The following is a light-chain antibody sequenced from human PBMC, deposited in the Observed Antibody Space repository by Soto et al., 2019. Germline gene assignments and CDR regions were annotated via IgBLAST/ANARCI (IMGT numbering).Light chain of an antibody. CDR3: SSYTSRSTRV. CDR2: EVS. Sequence: QSVLTQPASVSGSPGQSITISCTGTSSDVGGYHYVSWYQQHPGKAPKLMIYEVSNRPSGVSNRFSGSKSGNTASLTISGLQAEDEADYYCSSYTSRSTRVFGTGTKVTV. J-gene: IGLJ1*01. V-gene: IGLV2-14*01. CDR1: SSDVGGYHY.